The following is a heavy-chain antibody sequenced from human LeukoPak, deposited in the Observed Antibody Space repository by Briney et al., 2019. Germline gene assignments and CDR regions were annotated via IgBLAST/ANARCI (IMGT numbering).Heavy chain of an antibody. J-gene: IGHJ4*02. CDR3: AKREAVATMSDFDY. V-gene: IGHV3-30*02. Sequence: GGSLRLSCAAPGFDIRSYGMHWVRQAPGEGLEWLAFILWGGGRQYYADSVKGRFTISRDNSKNMLYLQMDSLRGDDTAVYYCAKREAVATMSDFDYWGQGTLVIVSP. CDR1: GFDIRSYG. D-gene: IGHD6-19*01. CDR2: ILWGGGRQ.